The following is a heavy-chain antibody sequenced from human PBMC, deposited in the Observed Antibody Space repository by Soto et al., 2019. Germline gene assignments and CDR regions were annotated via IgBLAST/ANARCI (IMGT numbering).Heavy chain of an antibody. CDR3: AHIVVAGLGYYFDY. V-gene: IGHV2-5*02. CDR1: GFSLSSTRMA. D-gene: IGHD6-19*01. J-gene: IGHJ4*02. CDR2: IYWDDDK. Sequence: QITLKESAPTLVKPTQTLALTFTFSGFSLSSTRMAVGWIHQPPGKALEWLALIYWDDDKRYSPFLKSRLTITKDTSKTQVVLTMSNMDPVDTARYYCAHIVVAGLGYYFDYWGQGTLVTVSS.